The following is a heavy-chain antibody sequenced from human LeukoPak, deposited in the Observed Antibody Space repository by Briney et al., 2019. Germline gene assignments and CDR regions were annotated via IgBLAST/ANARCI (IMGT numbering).Heavy chain of an antibody. CDR2: FYHSGST. CDR3: GRHLWAINTFYFDN. D-gene: IGHD2-21*01. J-gene: IGHJ4*02. V-gene: IGHV4-39*01. Sequence: SETLSLTCTLSVGSLSSTSDRWGCIRHRPGNGLEWITSFYHSGSTRYNPSLKSRVTTSIDTSKNQFSLKLSSVTAADTAVYYCGRHLWAINTFYFDNWGQGALVTVSS. CDR1: VGSLSSTSDR.